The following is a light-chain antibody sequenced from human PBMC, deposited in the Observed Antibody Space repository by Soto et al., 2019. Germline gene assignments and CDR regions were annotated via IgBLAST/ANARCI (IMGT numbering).Light chain of an antibody. CDR2: KAS. J-gene: IGKJ5*01. CDR1: QSINSW. CDR3: QQYEIYPIT. V-gene: IGKV1-5*03. Sequence: DIQMTQSPSTLSASVGDRVTITGRASQSINSWLAWYQQKPGKAPKLLIYKASSLESGVPSRFSGSGSGTEFTLTISSLQPDDFAAYYCQQYEIYPITFGQGTRLEIK.